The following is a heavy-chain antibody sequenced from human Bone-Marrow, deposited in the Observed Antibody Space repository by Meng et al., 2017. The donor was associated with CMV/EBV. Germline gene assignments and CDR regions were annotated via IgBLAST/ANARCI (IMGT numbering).Heavy chain of an antibody. D-gene: IGHD2-21*01. Sequence: GESLKISCAASGFTFSSYSMNWVRQAPGKGLEWVSSISSSSSYIYYADSVKGRFTLSRDNSENTLFLQMNSLRLEDTAVYFCARSRASFAACGGDCYRGPDYWGQGTLVTVSS. J-gene: IGHJ4*02. CDR3: ARSRASFAACGGDCYRGPDY. V-gene: IGHV3-21*01. CDR2: ISSSSSYI. CDR1: GFTFSSYS.